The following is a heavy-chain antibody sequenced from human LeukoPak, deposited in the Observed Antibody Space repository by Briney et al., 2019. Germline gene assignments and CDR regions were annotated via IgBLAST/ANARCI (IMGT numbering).Heavy chain of an antibody. Sequence: SETLSLTCTVSGVSIGSAGFYWSWIRQPAGKGLEWIGRMETSGTTSYNPSLRSRVTISIDTSKNQFSLRLTSVTAADTAVYYCARDGGTYISESSTDRHNWLDPWGQGSLVTVSS. CDR2: METSGTT. CDR1: GVSIGSAGFY. J-gene: IGHJ5*02. D-gene: IGHD3-16*01. CDR3: ARDGGTYISESSTDRHNWLDP. V-gene: IGHV4-61*02.